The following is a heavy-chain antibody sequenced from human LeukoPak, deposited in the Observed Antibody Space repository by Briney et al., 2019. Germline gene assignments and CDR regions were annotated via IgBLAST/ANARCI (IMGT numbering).Heavy chain of an antibody. Sequence: TSGTLSLTCAVSGGSISSSNWWSWVRQPPGKGLEWIGEIYHSGSTNYNPSLKSRVTISVDKSKNQFSLKLNSVTAADTAVYYCARGRYYYGSGSSYYFDYWGQGTLVTVSS. CDR3: ARGRYYYGSGSSYYFDY. CDR1: GGSISSSNW. J-gene: IGHJ4*02. V-gene: IGHV4-4*02. CDR2: IYHSGST. D-gene: IGHD3-10*01.